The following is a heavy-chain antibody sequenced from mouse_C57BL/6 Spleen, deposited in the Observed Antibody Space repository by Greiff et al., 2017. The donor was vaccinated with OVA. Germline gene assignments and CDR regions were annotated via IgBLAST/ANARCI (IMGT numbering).Heavy chain of an antibody. D-gene: IGHD5-5*01. CDR3: ARSHYPDWYFDV. Sequence: QVQLQQPGAELVMPGASVKLSCKASGYTFTSYWMPWVKQRPGQGLEWIGEIDPSDSYTNYNQKFKGKSTLTVDKSSSTAYMQLSSLTSEDSAVYYCARSHYPDWYFDVWGTGTTVTVSS. V-gene: IGHV1-69*01. J-gene: IGHJ1*03. CDR2: IDPSDSYT. CDR1: GYTFTSYW.